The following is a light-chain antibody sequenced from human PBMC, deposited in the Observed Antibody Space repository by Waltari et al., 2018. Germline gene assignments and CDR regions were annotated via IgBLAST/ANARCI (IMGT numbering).Light chain of an antibody. CDR2: GVS. J-gene: IGKJ1*01. Sequence: EIVLTQSTGALSLSPGERATLSCRASQSVTSIYLAWYQQKPGQAPRLLIYGVSSRATGIPDRFSGSGSGTDFTLTISRLEPEDFAVYYCQQYGTSPWTFGQGTKVEIK. V-gene: IGKV3-20*01. CDR3: QQYGTSPWT. CDR1: QSVTSIY.